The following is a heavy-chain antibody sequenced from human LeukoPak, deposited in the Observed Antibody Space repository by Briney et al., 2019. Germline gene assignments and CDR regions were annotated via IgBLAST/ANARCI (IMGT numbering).Heavy chain of an antibody. D-gene: IGHD3-10*01. CDR1: GYSISSGYY. Sequence: PSETLSLTCTVSGYSISSGYYWGWIRQPPGKGLEWIGSIYHSGSTYYNPSLKSRVTISVDTSKNQFSLKLSSVTAADTAVYYCARDAAYGSGSYYNSYWGQGTLVTVSS. J-gene: IGHJ4*02. CDR2: IYHSGST. V-gene: IGHV4-38-2*02. CDR3: ARDAAYGSGSYYNSY.